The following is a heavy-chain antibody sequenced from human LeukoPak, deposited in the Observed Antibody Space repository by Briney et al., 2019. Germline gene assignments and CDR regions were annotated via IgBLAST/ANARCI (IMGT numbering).Heavy chain of an antibody. Sequence: GASVKVSCKASGYTFTSYGISWVRQAPGQGLEWMGWISAYNGNTNYAQKLQGRVTMTTDTSTSTAYMELSSLRSEDTAMYYCARSGSNGSSTSSAFDPWGQGTLVTVSS. CDR2: ISAYNGNT. CDR1: GYTFTSYG. CDR3: ARSGSNGSSTSSAFDP. J-gene: IGHJ5*02. V-gene: IGHV1-18*01. D-gene: IGHD2-2*01.